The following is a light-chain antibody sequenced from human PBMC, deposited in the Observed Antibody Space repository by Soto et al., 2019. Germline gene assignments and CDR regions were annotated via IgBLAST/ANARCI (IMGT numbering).Light chain of an antibody. Sequence: EFVLTQSPGTLSLSPGERATLSCRASQSVSSSSLAWYQQKPGQAPRLLIYGASSRATGIPDRFSGSGSGTDFTLTISRLEPEDFAVYYCQQYGTSQFTFGPGTKVDIK. CDR3: QQYGTSQFT. CDR2: GAS. CDR1: QSVSSSS. V-gene: IGKV3-20*01. J-gene: IGKJ3*01.